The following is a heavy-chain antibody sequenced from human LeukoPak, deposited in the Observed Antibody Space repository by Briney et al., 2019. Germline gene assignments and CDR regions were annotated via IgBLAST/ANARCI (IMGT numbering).Heavy chain of an antibody. CDR1: GGSISSYY. CDR2: IYYSGST. Sequence: PSETLSLTCTVSGGSISSYYWSWIRQPPGKGLEWIGYIYYSGSTNYNPSLKSRVTISVDTSKNQFSLKLSSVTAADTAVYYCARGRARLSLPPEYCSSTSCYHSYYMDVWGKGTTVTVSS. D-gene: IGHD2-2*01. V-gene: IGHV4-59*01. CDR3: ARGRARLSLPPEYCSSTSCYHSYYMDV. J-gene: IGHJ6*03.